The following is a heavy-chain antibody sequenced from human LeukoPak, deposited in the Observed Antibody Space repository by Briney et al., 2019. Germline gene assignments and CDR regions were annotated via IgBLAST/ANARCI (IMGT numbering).Heavy chain of an antibody. Sequence: GGSLRLSCAASGFTFSSYSMNWVRQAPGKGLEWVSSISSSSSYIYYADSAKGRFTISRDNAKNSLYLQMTVLRAKDTAVYYCARGPRYCSSTSCYDVFDIWGQGTMVTVSS. CDR2: ISSSSSYI. CDR1: GFTFSSYS. J-gene: IGHJ3*02. V-gene: IGHV3-21*01. CDR3: ARGPRYCSSTSCYDVFDI. D-gene: IGHD2-2*01.